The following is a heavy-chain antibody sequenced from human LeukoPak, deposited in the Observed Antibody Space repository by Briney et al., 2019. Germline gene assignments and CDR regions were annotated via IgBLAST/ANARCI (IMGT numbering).Heavy chain of an antibody. CDR2: IKQDGSEK. Sequence: GGSLRLSCAASGFTVSSNYMSWVRRAPGKGLEWVANIKQDGSEKYYVDSVKGRFTISRDNAKNSLYLQMNSLRAEDTAVYYCARDPRGVVTDYWGQGTLVTVSS. CDR1: GFTVSSNY. V-gene: IGHV3-7*01. CDR3: ARDPRGVVTDY. D-gene: IGHD4-23*01. J-gene: IGHJ4*02.